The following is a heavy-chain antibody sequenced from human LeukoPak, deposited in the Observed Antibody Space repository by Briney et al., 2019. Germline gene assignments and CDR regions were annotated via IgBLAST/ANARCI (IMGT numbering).Heavy chain of an antibody. V-gene: IGHV1-18*01. Sequence: ASVKVSCKASGYTLNRYGISWVRQAPGLGLEWMGWISAFNGNTNYAQKLQGRVTMTTDTSTSTAYMELRSLRSDDTAVYYCARASFHYYDSSGYLYYFDYWGQGTLVTVSS. CDR3: ARASFHYYDSSGYLYYFDY. D-gene: IGHD3-22*01. J-gene: IGHJ4*02. CDR1: GYTLNRYG. CDR2: ISAFNGNT.